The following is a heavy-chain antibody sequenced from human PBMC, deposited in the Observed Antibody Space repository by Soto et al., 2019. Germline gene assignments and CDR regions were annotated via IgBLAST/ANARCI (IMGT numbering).Heavy chain of an antibody. CDR2: ISAYNGNT. CDR1: GYTFTSYG. D-gene: IGHD1-1*01. CDR3: ACAQLERRRYYYYGMDV. V-gene: IGHV1-18*01. J-gene: IGHJ6*02. Sequence: QVQLVQSGAEVKKPGASVKVSCKASGYTFTSYGISWVRQAPGQGLEWMGWISAYNGNTNYAQKLQGRVTMTTDTSTSTAYMELRSLRSDDTAVYYCACAQLERRRYYYYGMDVWGQGTTVTVSS.